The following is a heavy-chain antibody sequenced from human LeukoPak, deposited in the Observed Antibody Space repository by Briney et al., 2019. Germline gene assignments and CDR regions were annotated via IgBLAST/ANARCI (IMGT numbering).Heavy chain of an antibody. D-gene: IGHD1-7*01. CDR1: GDTFTDTY. Sequence: PGEPLKISCKGSGDTFTDTYIAWVRQVAGKGLEWMGIIYHDGSDSRYSPSFEGQVTISVDHSIRTAYLQWTSLKTSDTAMYYCARFLHGNSLDYWGQGALVTVSS. J-gene: IGHJ4*02. CDR3: ARFLHGNSLDY. V-gene: IGHV5-51*01. CDR2: IYHDGSDS.